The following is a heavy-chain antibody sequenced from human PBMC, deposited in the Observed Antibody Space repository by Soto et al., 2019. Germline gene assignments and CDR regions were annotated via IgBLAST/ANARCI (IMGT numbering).Heavy chain of an antibody. Sequence: QVHLVESGGGLVKPGGSLTLSCAASGFSFSDYYMSWVRQAPGKGPEWISYMSGSGGTLYYADSVKGRFTMSRDNAKNSLSLHMTTLRAEDTAVYYCARENCRGGSCYSFYYFYMDVWGKGTTVTVSS. CDR1: GFSFSDYY. V-gene: IGHV3-11*01. CDR3: ARENCRGGSCYSFYYFYMDV. CDR2: MSGSGGTL. D-gene: IGHD2-15*01. J-gene: IGHJ6*03.